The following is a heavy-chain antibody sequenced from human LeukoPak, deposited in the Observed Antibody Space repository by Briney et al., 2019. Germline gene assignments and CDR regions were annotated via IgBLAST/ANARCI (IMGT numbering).Heavy chain of an antibody. V-gene: IGHV4-34*01. J-gene: IGHJ6*03. Sequence: SETLSLTCAVFGGSLNDHYWIWIRHPPGQGLEWIGEINHFGTTKYNSSLKSRVTISIDASKKQFSLKLNSVTAADTALYYCARGFNYMDVWGKGTTVTV. CDR3: ARGFNYMDV. CDR1: GGSLNDHY. CDR2: INHFGTT.